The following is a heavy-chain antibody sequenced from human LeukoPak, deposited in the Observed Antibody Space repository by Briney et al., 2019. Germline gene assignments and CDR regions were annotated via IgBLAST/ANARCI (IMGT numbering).Heavy chain of an antibody. CDR1: GGSISGYY. Sequence: SETLSLTCTVSGGSISGYYWTWIRQPPGKGLEWIGYIYYSGSTNHNPSLKSRVTISVDTSKSQFSLKLSSVTAADTAKYYCARSPRGYCSGGSCYGDALDIWGQGTKVTVSS. V-gene: IGHV4-59*01. D-gene: IGHD2-15*01. J-gene: IGHJ3*02. CDR2: IYYSGST. CDR3: ARSPRGYCSGGSCYGDALDI.